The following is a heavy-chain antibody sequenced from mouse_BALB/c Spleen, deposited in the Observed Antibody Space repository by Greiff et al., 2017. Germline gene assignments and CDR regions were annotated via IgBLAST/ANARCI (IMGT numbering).Heavy chain of an antibody. J-gene: IGHJ3*01. CDR3: AKGGYYGNYQAWFAY. D-gene: IGHD2-1*01. Sequence: EVMLVESGGGLVKPGGSLKLSCAASGFAFSSYDMSWVRQTPEKRLEWVAYISSGGGSTYYPDTVKGRFTISRDNAKNTLYLQMSSLKSEDTAMYYCAKGGYYGNYQAWFAYWGQGTLVTVSA. CDR1: GFAFSSYD. CDR2: ISSGGGST. V-gene: IGHV5-12-1*01.